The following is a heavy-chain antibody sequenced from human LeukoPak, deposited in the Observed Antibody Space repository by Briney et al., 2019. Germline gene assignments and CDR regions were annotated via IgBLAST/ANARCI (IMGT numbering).Heavy chain of an antibody. CDR3: ATSRKMYSSSWYGY. V-gene: IGHV4-34*01. J-gene: IGHJ4*02. CDR2: INHSGST. CDR1: GGSFSGYY. Sequence: SETLSLTCAVYGGSFSGYYWSWIRQPPGKGLEWIGEINHSGSTNYNPSLKSRVTISVDTSKNQFSLKLSSVTAADTAVYYCATSRKMYSSSWYGYWGQGTLVTVSS. D-gene: IGHD6-13*01.